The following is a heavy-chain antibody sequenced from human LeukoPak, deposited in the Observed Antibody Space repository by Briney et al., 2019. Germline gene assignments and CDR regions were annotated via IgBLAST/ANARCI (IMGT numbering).Heavy chain of an antibody. CDR1: GFTFSDYG. CDR3: LRDSTPRKGGYDY. D-gene: IGHD3-22*01. Sequence: GRSLRLSCAASGFTFSDYGMHWVRQAPGKGLEWVAVVWYDGSNKYYADSVKGRFTISRDNSKNTLYLQMNSLSADDRAVYSCLRDSTPRKGGYDYWGQGTLVTASS. J-gene: IGHJ4*02. V-gene: IGHV3-33*01. CDR2: VWYDGSNK.